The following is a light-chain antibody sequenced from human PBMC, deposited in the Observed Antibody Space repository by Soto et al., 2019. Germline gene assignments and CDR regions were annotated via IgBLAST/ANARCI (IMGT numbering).Light chain of an antibody. Sequence: QSALTQPASVSGSPGQSITISCTGTSSDVGGYNLVSWYQQHPGKAPKLMIYEGSKRPSGVSNRFSGSKSGNTASLTISGLQSEDEADYYCCSYAGSSTLYVFGTGNKLTVL. CDR2: EGS. J-gene: IGLJ1*01. V-gene: IGLV2-23*01. CDR1: SSDVGGYNL. CDR3: CSYAGSSTLYV.